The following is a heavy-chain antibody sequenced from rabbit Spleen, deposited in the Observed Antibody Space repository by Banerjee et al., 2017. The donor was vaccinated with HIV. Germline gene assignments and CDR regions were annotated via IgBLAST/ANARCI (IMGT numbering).Heavy chain of an antibody. CDR3: ARDLTGVIGWNFGW. V-gene: IGHV1S45*01. J-gene: IGHJ4*01. CDR2: IAGSSSGFT. Sequence: QEQLVESGGDLVKPGASLTLTCTASGFSFSSSDYMCWVRQAPGKGLEWISCIAGSSSGFTYSATWAKGRFTCSKTSSTTVTLQMTSLTAADTATYFCARDLTGVIGWNFGWWGQGTLVTVS. D-gene: IGHD2-1*01. CDR1: GFSFSSSDY.